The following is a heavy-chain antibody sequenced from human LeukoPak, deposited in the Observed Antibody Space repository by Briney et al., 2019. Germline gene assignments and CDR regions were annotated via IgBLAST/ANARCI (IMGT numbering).Heavy chain of an antibody. CDR3: ARGRFGYYVLLSEY. J-gene: IGHJ4*02. CDR1: GDSVSSNSAA. Sequence: SQTLSLTCAISGDSVSSNSAAWNWLRQSPSRGLEWLGRTYYRSKWYFDYAISVKSRITINPDTSKNEFSLQLNSVTPEDTAVYYCARGRFGYYVLLSEYWGQGSLVTVSS. V-gene: IGHV6-1*01. D-gene: IGHD2/OR15-2a*01. CDR2: TYYRSKWYF.